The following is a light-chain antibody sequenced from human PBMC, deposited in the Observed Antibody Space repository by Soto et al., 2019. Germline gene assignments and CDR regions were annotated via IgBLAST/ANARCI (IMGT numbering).Light chain of an antibody. CDR1: QSISSY. CDR2: AAS. V-gene: IGKV1-39*01. CDR3: QQYHSVPYT. J-gene: IGKJ2*01. Sequence: DILMTQSPSSLSASVGDRVTITCRASQSISSYLNWYQQKPGKAPKLLIYAASSLQSGVPSRFSGSGSGTDFTLTINGLQPDDFATYYCQQYHSVPYTFGQGTKLEI.